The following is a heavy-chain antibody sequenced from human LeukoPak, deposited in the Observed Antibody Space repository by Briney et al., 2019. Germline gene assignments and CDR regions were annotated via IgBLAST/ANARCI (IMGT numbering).Heavy chain of an antibody. CDR2: ISSNGGST. V-gene: IGHV3-64*01. D-gene: IGHD7-27*01. J-gene: IGHJ4*02. CDR1: GFTFSSYA. Sequence: GGSLRLSCAASGFTFSSYAMPWVRQAPGKGLEYVSAISSNGGSTYYANSVKGRFTISRDNSKNTLYLQMGSLRAEDMAVYYCARSPTRTGPFDYWGQGTLVTVSS. CDR3: ARSPTRTGPFDY.